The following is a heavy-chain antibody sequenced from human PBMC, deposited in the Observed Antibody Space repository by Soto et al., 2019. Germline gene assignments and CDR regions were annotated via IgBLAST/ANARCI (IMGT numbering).Heavy chain of an antibody. D-gene: IGHD6-19*01. J-gene: IGHJ4*02. CDR3: TKDLSRGWTLGNFDS. Sequence: GGALTLSCAASGFYIDGYAWHCCGQAPAKGLELDAVINCNSANNDYAVTVKGRFTISRDNTKISLCLQMNRLSAEDMDFYFSTKDLSRGWTLGNFDSWGQGTLVTVYS. CDR2: INCNSANN. CDR1: GFYIDGYA. V-gene: IGHV3-9*03.